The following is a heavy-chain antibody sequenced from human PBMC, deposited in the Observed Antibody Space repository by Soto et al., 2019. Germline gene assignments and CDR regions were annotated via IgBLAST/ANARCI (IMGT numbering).Heavy chain of an antibody. D-gene: IGHD3-10*01. V-gene: IGHV3-9*01. CDR2: ISWKSGSI. CDR1: GFTFDDYA. J-gene: IGHJ6*02. Sequence: EVQLVESGGGLVQPGRSLRLSCAASGFTFDDYAMHWVRQAPGKGLEWVSGISWKSGSIGYAVSVKGRFTISGDNAKNSPSLQMNSLRAADTALYYCAKDAITMVRGVISHYGMDVWGQGNTVTVSS. CDR3: AKDAITMVRGVISHYGMDV.